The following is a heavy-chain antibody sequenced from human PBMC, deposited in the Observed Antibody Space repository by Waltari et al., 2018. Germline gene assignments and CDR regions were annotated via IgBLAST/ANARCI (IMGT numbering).Heavy chain of an antibody. V-gene: IGHV3-23*03. CDR1: GFTFSSYA. D-gene: IGHD3-22*01. Sequence: EVQLLESGGGLVQPGGSLRLSCAASGFTFSSYAMSWVRQAPGKGLEWVSVIYSGGSSTYYADSVKGRFTISRDNSKNTRYLQMNSLRAEDTAVYYCAKLSAYYYDSSGYYHHDYWGQGTLVTVSS. CDR3: AKLSAYYYDSSGYYHHDY. J-gene: IGHJ4*02. CDR2: IYSGGSST.